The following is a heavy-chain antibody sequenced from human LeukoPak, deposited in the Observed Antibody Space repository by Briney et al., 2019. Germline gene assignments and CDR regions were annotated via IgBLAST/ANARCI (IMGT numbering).Heavy chain of an antibody. Sequence: ASVKVSCKASGYTFTSYDINWVRQATGQGLEWMGWMNPNSGNTGYAQKFQGRVTITRNTSISTAYMELSSLRSEDTAVYYCASASSSRAPYYFDYWGQGTLVTVSS. D-gene: IGHD6-13*01. CDR2: MNPNSGNT. CDR3: ASASSSRAPYYFDY. CDR1: GYTFTSYD. J-gene: IGHJ4*02. V-gene: IGHV1-8*03.